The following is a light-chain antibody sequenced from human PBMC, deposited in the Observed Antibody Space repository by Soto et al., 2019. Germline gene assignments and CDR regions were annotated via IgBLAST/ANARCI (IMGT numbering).Light chain of an antibody. CDR3: QQYNNWPPIT. CDR2: GAS. Sequence: EIGVTQSPVTLAVCPGETGTLSCPASQSVRSNLAWYQQKPGQAPRLLIYGASTRATGIPARFSGSGSGTEFTLTISSLQSEDFAVYYCQQYNNWPPITFGQGTRLEIK. J-gene: IGKJ5*01. CDR1: QSVRSN. V-gene: IGKV3-15*01.